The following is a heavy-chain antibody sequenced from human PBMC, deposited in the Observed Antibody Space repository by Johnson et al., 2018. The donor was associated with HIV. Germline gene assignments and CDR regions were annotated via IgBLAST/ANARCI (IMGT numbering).Heavy chain of an antibody. J-gene: IGHJ3*02. CDR3: ARGPLFYYSSGLWAFDI. V-gene: IGHV3-30*04. Sequence: QVQLVESGGGVVQPGRSLRLSCAASGFTFRSFAMHWVRQAPGKGLEWVALILDDVSTTYFVDSVKGRFTISRDTSKNTLYLQMSSLSAEDTAGYYCARGPLFYYSSGLWAFDIWGQGTTVTVSS. CDR2: ILDDVSTT. CDR1: GFTFRSFA. D-gene: IGHD3-10*01.